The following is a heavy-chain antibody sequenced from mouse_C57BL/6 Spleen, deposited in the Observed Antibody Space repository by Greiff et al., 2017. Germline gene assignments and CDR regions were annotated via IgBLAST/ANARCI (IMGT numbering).Heavy chain of an antibody. J-gene: IGHJ2*01. CDR3: AGGGTLPEGYFDY. V-gene: IGHV5-4*03. CDR1: GFTFSSYA. D-gene: IGHD2-14*01. Sequence: EVKLMESGGGLVQPGGSLKLSCAASGFTFSSYAMSWVRQTPEKRLEWVATISDVGSYTYSPDNVKGRFTISRDNAKNNLSLQMSHLKSEDTAMYYCAGGGTLPEGYFDYWGQGTTLTVSS. CDR2: ISDVGSYT.